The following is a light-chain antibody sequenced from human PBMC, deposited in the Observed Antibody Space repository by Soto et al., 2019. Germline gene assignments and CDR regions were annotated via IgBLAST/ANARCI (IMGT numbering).Light chain of an antibody. V-gene: IGKV1-5*01. CDR1: QSISTW. CDR3: QQYNSYSGT. Sequence: DIQMTQSPSTLSGSVGDRVTITCRASQSISTWLAWYQQKPGKAPKLLIYDASSLGSGVPSRFSGSGSGTDFTLTISSLQPDDFAAYYCQQYNSYSGTFGQGTKVDIK. CDR2: DAS. J-gene: IGKJ1*01.